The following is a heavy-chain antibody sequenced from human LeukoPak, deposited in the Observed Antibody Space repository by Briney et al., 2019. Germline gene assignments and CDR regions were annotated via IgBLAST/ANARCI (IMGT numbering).Heavy chain of an antibody. J-gene: IGHJ6*03. CDR3: ARGTYGYYMDV. Sequence: SETLSLTCNVSGYSISSGYYWGWIRQPPGKGLEWIGSIYRSGSTFYNPSLKSRVTISLDTSKNQFSLKLSSVTAADTAVYFCARGTYGYYMDVWGKGTTVTVSS. CDR1: GYSISSGYY. D-gene: IGHD4-17*01. V-gene: IGHV4-38-2*02. CDR2: IYRSGST.